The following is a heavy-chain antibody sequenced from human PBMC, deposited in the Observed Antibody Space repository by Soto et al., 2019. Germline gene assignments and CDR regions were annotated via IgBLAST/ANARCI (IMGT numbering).Heavy chain of an antibody. CDR2: ISGSGTNR. Sequence: EVQLLESGGGLVQPGGSLRLSCAASGFTFSSYAMTWVRQAPGKGLEWVSAISGSGTNRYYADSVKGRSTISRDNSKNTLYLQMNSLRAEDTAVYYCAKDRVDYGDYRGLDYWGQGTLVTVSS. J-gene: IGHJ4*02. D-gene: IGHD4-17*01. CDR1: GFTFSSYA. CDR3: AKDRVDYGDYRGLDY. V-gene: IGHV3-23*01.